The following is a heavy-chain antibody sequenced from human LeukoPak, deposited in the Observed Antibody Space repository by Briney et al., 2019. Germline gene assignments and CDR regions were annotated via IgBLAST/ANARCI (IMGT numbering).Heavy chain of an antibody. D-gene: IGHD1-26*01. CDR1: GGSFSGYY. CDR2: INHSGST. CDR3: ARPHSGSYYDYDY. Sequence: SETLSLTCAVYGGSFSGYYWSWIRQPPGKGLEWIGEINHSGSTNYNPPLKSRVTISVDTSKNQFSLKLSSVTAADTAVYYCARPHSGSYYDYDYWGQGTLVTVSS. J-gene: IGHJ4*02. V-gene: IGHV4-34*01.